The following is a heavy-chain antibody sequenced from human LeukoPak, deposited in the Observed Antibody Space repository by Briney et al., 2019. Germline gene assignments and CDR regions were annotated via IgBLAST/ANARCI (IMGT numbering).Heavy chain of an antibody. CDR3: VRHSYDSVWGTYRYDAFDI. V-gene: IGHV4-4*02. J-gene: IGHJ3*02. CDR2: SYDSGNT. Sequence: SGTLSLTCAVSGGSISSSSWWSGVRDPPGKGLEWVGESYDSGNTDYNASVKGRVTISIDKSKNPLSLQLSSLSAADTAVYYCVRHSYDSVWGTYRYDAFDIWGQGTMVSVCS. D-gene: IGHD3-16*02. CDR1: GGSISSSSW.